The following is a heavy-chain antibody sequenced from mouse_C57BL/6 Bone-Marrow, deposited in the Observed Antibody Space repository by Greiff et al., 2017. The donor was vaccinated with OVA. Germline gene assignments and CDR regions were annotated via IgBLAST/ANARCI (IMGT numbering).Heavy chain of an antibody. Sequence: EVNLVESGEGLVKPGGSLKLSCAASGFTFSSYAMSWVRQTPEKRLEWVAYISSGGDYIYYADTVKGRFTISRDNARNTLYLQMSSLKSEDTAMYYCTREGYYDPLTWYFDVWGTGTTVTVSS. CDR3: TREGYYDPLTWYFDV. CDR2: ISSGGDYI. J-gene: IGHJ1*03. D-gene: IGHD2-4*01. V-gene: IGHV5-9-1*02. CDR1: GFTFSSYA.